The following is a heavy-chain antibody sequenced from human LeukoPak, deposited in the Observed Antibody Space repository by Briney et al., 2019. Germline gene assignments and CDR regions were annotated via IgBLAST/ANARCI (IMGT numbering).Heavy chain of an antibody. CDR3: ARGHYQIEL. CDR1: GFTFSSYW. Sequence: RGSLRLSCAASGFTFSSYWMSWVRQAPGKGLEWVATIKLDGSEKYYVDSVKGRFTISRDNVRNSLFLQMNSLRTEDTSVYYCARGHYQIELWGQGTLVTVSS. J-gene: IGHJ4*02. CDR2: IKLDGSEK. V-gene: IGHV3-7*01. D-gene: IGHD3-10*01.